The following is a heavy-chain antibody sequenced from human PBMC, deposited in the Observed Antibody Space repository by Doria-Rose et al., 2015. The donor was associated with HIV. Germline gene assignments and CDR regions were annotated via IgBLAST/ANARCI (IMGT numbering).Heavy chain of an antibody. D-gene: IGHD6-13*01. Sequence: QITLKESGPVLVKPTETLTLTCTVSGVSLSSPGMGVSWIRQPPGKALEWLANIFSDDERYYKTSRMSRLTISRGTSKSQVVLAMTDMDPVDTATYYCARIKSSRWYHKYYFDFWGQGTLVIVSA. CDR3: ARIKSSRWYHKYYFDF. V-gene: IGHV2-26*01. CDR1: GVSLSSPGMG. J-gene: IGHJ4*02. CDR2: IFSDDER.